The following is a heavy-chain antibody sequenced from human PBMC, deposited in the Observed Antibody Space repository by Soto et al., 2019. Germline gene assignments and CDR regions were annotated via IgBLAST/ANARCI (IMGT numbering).Heavy chain of an antibody. CDR3: ARDHTFHLREGSSCYASAFDI. Sequence: ASVKVSCKASGYTFTGYYMHWVRQAPGQGLEWMGWINPNSGGTNYAQRFQGWVTMTRDTSISTAYMELSRLRSDDTAVYYCARDHTFHLREGSSCYASAFDIWGKGTMVTVSS. J-gene: IGHJ3*02. CDR2: INPNSGGT. D-gene: IGHD6-13*01. CDR1: GYTFTGYY. V-gene: IGHV1-2*04.